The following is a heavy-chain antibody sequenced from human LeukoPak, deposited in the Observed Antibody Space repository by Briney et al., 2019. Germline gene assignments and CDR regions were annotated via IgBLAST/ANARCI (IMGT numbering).Heavy chain of an antibody. CDR1: GYTFTSYG. J-gene: IGHJ3*02. CDR2: ITPYNGKT. D-gene: IGHD3-22*01. Sequence: ASVKVSCKASGYTFTSYGITWVRQAPGQGLEWMGWITPYNGKTSYAQKLQGRVTMTTDTSTSTAYMELRSLRSDDTAVYYCARDNPHYYDSSGQGPDAFDIWGQGTMVTVSS. CDR3: ARDNPHYYDSSGQGPDAFDI. V-gene: IGHV1-18*01.